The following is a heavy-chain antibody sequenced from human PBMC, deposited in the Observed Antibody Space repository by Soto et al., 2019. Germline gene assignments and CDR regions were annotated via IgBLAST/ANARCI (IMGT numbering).Heavy chain of an antibody. Sequence: QVQLIEAGGGVVQPGRSLRLSCAASGFTFSNYAMHWVRQAPGKGLEWVAVISYDVNNKYHADSVKGRFTISRDNSKNTLYLHMNSRRTEETAVYYWRTSLYCSGGSCYAAVGYFQHWGQGTMVIIYS. CDR1: GFTFSNYA. D-gene: IGHD2-15*01. J-gene: IGHJ1*01. CDR3: RTSLYCSGGSCYAAVGYFQH. V-gene: IGHV3-30-3*01. CDR2: ISYDVNNK.